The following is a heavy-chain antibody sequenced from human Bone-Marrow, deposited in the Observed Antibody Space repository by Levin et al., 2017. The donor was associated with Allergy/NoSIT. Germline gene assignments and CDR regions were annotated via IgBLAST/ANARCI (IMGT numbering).Heavy chain of an antibody. D-gene: IGHD4-17*01. CDR3: AKDISVSTAIDY. CDR1: GFTSSSHG. J-gene: IGHJ4*02. CDR2: ISSDGSNK. V-gene: IGHV3-30*18. Sequence: LPGGSLRLSCAASGFTSSSHGMHWVRQAPGKGLEWVAGISSDGSNKWYADSVKGRFTISRDNSKNTLYLQTDSLRAEDTAVYYCAKDISVSTAIDYWGQGTQVTVSS.